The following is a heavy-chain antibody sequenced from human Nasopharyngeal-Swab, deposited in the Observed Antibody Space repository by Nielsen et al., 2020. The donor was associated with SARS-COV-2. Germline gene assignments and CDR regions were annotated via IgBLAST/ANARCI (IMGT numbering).Heavy chain of an antibody. J-gene: IGHJ6*02. Sequence: GGSLRLSCAASGFTFSSCSMNWVRQAPGKGLEWVSYIISSSSTIYYANSVKGRFTISRDNAKNSLYLQMNSLRAEDTAVYYCARDRATPSPGYYYYGMDVWGQGTTVTVSS. CDR2: IISSSSTI. CDR1: GFTFSSCS. V-gene: IGHV3-48*04. CDR3: ARDRATPSPGYYYYGMDV.